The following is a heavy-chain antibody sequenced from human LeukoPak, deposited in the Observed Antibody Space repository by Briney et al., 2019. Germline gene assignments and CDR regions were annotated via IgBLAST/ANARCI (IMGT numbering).Heavy chain of an antibody. CDR2: IKQDGSEK. CDR3: ATNYGDYSTMDV. V-gene: IGHV3-7*02. D-gene: IGHD4-17*01. Sequence: QPGGSLRLSCAASGFSFSTHWMSWVRQAPGKGLEWVANIKQDGSEKFYVDSVKGRFTISRDNAKNSLYLQMNSLRAEDTAVYYCATNYGDYSTMDVWGQGTTVTVSS. CDR1: GFSFSTHW. J-gene: IGHJ6*02.